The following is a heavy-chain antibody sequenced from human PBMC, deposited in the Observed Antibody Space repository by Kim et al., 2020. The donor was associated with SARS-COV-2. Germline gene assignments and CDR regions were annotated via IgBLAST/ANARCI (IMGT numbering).Heavy chain of an antibody. D-gene: IGHD3-10*01. CDR1: GFTFSSYA. Sequence: GGSLRLSCAASGFTFSSYAMHWVRQAPGKGLEWVAVISYDGSNKYYADSVKGRFTISRDNSKNTLYLQMNSLRAEDTAVYYCARSSLYYGSGSNDAFDIWGQGTMVTVSS. CDR3: ARSSLYYGSGSNDAFDI. J-gene: IGHJ3*02. V-gene: IGHV3-30*04. CDR2: ISYDGSNK.